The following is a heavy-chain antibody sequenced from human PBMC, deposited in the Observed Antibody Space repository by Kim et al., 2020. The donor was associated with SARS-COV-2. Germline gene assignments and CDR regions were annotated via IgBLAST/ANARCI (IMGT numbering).Heavy chain of an antibody. CDR2: ISSSSSTI. J-gene: IGHJ4*02. V-gene: IGHV3-48*02. CDR1: GFTFSSYS. Sequence: GGSLRLSCAASGFTFSSYSMNWVRQAPGKGLEWVSYISSSSSTIYYADSVKGRFTISRDNAKNSLYLQMNSLRDEDTAVYYCARGFPRGPYSGYDYDYWGQGTLVTVSS. D-gene: IGHD5-12*01. CDR3: ARGFPRGPYSGYDYDY.